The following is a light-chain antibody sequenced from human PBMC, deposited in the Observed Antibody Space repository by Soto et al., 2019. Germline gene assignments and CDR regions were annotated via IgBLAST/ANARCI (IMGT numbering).Light chain of an antibody. Sequence: DIMMTQSPSTLSLSPGERATLSCRASQGVSSYLAWYQQKPGQAPRLLIYDASNMATGIPARFSGSGSGTDFTLTISSLEPEDFAVYYCQQRSNWLLTFGGGTKVEIK. V-gene: IGKV3-11*01. CDR3: QQRSNWLLT. J-gene: IGKJ4*01. CDR2: DAS. CDR1: QGVSSY.